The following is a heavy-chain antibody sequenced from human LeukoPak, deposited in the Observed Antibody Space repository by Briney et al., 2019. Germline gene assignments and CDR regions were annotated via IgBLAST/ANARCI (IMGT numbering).Heavy chain of an antibody. CDR1: GFTFSDYY. Sequence: PGGSLRLSCAASGFTFSDYYMSWIRQAPGKGLEWVSYISTGGSTIYYADSVKGRFTVSRDNAKNSLFLQMNSQRAEDTAVYYCARGRYSGSYYDYWGQGTLVTVFS. J-gene: IGHJ4*02. V-gene: IGHV3-11*01. CDR2: ISTGGSTI. CDR3: ARGRYSGSYYDY. D-gene: IGHD1-26*01.